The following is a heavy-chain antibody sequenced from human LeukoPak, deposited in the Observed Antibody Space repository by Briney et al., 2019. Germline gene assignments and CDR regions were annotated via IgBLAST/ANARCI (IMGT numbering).Heavy chain of an antibody. J-gene: IGHJ4*02. D-gene: IGHD1-26*01. Sequence: PGGSLRLSCAASGFTFSSYEMNWVRQAPGKGLEWVSYISSSGSAIYYADSVKGRFTISRDYAKNSLYLQMNSLRAEDTAVYYCARDGKLGATWGYYFDYWGQGTLVTVSS. CDR2: ISSSGSAI. CDR1: GFTFSSYE. CDR3: ARDGKLGATWGYYFDY. V-gene: IGHV3-48*03.